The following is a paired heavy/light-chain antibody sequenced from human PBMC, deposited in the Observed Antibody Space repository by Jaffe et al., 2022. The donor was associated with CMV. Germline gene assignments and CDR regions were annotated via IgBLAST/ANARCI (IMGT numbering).Heavy chain of an antibody. Sequence: VQLVESGGGLVQPGRSLRLSCTASGFRFGNFAMHWVRQAPGKGLECVSSITYNSGGLSYADSVKGRFTISRDNAQNSLHLQMNDVRPEDTALYFCAKGRGGYRHVAFDVWGPGTMVTVSS. D-gene: IGHD1-26*01. CDR1: GFRFGNFA. V-gene: IGHV3-9*01. J-gene: IGHJ3*01. CDR2: ITYNSGGL. CDR3: AKGRGGYRHVAFDV.
Light chain of an antibody. CDR1: TSNIGANYD. V-gene: IGLV1-40*01. Sequence: QSVLTQPPSVSGAPGQRVTISCTGGTSNIGANYDVHWYQQLPGIAPKLLIFDNNIRPSGVPDRFSGSKSDTSASLAITGLQADDEADYYCQSYDSNLSASVFGGGTKLTVL. J-gene: IGLJ2*01. CDR2: DNN. CDR3: QSYDSNLSASV.